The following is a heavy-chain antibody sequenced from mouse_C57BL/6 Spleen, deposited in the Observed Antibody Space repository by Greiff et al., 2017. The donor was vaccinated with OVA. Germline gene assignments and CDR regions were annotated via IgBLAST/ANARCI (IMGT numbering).Heavy chain of an antibody. V-gene: IGHV1-18*01. D-gene: IGHD2-4*01. CDR1: GYTFTDYN. CDR2: INPNNGGT. CDR3: ARWPSYDYDGYYYAMDY. J-gene: IGHJ4*01. Sequence: VQLQQSGPELVKPGASVKIPCKASGYTFTDYNMDWVKQSHGKSLEWIGDINPNNGGTIYNQKFKGKATLTVDKSSSTAYMELRSLTSEDTAVYYCARWPSYDYDGYYYAMDYWGQGTSVTVSS.